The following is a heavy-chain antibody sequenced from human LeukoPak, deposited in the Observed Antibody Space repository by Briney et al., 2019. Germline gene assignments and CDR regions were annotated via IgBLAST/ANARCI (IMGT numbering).Heavy chain of an antibody. CDR1: GASIITTNYY. D-gene: IGHD4-11*01. J-gene: IGHJ4*02. V-gene: IGHV4-39*01. Sequence: SETLSLTCTVSGASIITTNYYWGWIRQPPGKGLEWLGSISYSGNAYYNPSLRSRPSISMDASKNQFSLKVRSVTAADTAVYYCARNLGQTWGTVTTDLWYFDHWGQGTLVPVSS. CDR2: ISYSGNA. CDR3: ARNLGQTWGTVTTDLWYFDH.